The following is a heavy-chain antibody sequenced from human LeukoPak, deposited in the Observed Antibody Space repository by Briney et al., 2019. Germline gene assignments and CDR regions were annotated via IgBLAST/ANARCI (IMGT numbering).Heavy chain of an antibody. Sequence: SETLSLTCTVSGVPISSYYWSWIRQPAGKGLEWIGRIYNSGSTNYNPSLKSRVTMSVDTSKNQFSLKLSSVTAADTAVYYCARDPLSLYSSSSSHGWFDPWGQGTLVTVSS. J-gene: IGHJ5*02. CDR3: ARDPLSLYSSSSSHGWFDP. V-gene: IGHV4-4*07. CDR1: GVPISSYY. D-gene: IGHD6-6*01. CDR2: IYNSGST.